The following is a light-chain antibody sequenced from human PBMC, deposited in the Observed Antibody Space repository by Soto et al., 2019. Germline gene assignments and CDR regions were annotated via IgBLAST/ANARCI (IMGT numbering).Light chain of an antibody. Sequence: SVPTNPASGSRFPRPFIPISRTGTSRDVGSYNLVSWYQQHPGKAPKLMIYEGSKRPSGVSNRFSGSKSGNTASLTISWLQAEDEADYYCCSYAGSSTDVFGTGTKVTVL. CDR3: CSYAGSSTDV. V-gene: IGLV2-23*01. J-gene: IGLJ1*01. CDR1: SRDVGSYNL. CDR2: EGS.